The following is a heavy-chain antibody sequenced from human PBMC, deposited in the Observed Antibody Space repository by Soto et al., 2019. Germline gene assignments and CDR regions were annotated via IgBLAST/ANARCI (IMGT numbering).Heavy chain of an antibody. CDR1: GGSISSFTYY. V-gene: IGHV4-39*01. Sequence: PSETLSLTCSVSGGSISSFTYYWGWIRQPPGKGLEWIGTVYYNENTYYNPSLKSRVTITVDTAKNQFSLSLRSVTAADTAMYFCARRERYYGSPGWFDPWGPGTRVTVSS. CDR2: VYYNENT. J-gene: IGHJ5*02. CDR3: ARRERYYGSPGWFDP. D-gene: IGHD3-9*01.